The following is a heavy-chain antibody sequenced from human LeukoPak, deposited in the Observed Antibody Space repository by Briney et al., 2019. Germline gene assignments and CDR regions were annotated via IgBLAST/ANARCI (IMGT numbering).Heavy chain of an antibody. V-gene: IGHV4-30-4*01. Sequence: PSQTLSLTCTVSGGSISSGDYYWSWIRQPPGEGLEWIGYIYYSGSTYYNPSLKSRVTISVDTSKNQFSLKLSSVTAADTAVYYCARVLTGLRYFDWPPPGWYFDLWGRGTLVTVSS. J-gene: IGHJ2*01. CDR2: IYYSGST. D-gene: IGHD3-9*01. CDR1: GGSISSGDYY. CDR3: ARVLTGLRYFDWPPPGWYFDL.